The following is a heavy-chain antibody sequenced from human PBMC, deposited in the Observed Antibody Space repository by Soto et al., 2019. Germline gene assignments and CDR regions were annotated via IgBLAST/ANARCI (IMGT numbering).Heavy chain of an antibody. Sequence: PSETLSLTCTVSVGSISSYYWSWIRQPPGKGLEWIGYIYYSGSTNYNPSLKSRVTISVDTSKNQFSLKLSSVTAADTAVYYCAREYYYDSSGYSRDAFDIWGQGTMVTVSS. CDR2: IYYSGST. D-gene: IGHD3-22*01. V-gene: IGHV4-59*01. CDR1: VGSISSYY. J-gene: IGHJ3*02. CDR3: AREYYYDSSGYSRDAFDI.